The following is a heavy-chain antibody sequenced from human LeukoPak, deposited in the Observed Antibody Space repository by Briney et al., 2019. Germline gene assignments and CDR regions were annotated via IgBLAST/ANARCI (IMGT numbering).Heavy chain of an antibody. CDR3: ALSRYSSSSVWDF. Sequence: TGGSLGLSCAASGFTVSSNYMSWVRQAPGKGLEWVSVIYSDDTTYYADSVKGRFTISRDNSKNTLHLQMNSLRAEDMAVYYCALSRYSSSSVWDFWGQGTLVTVSS. CDR2: IYSDDTT. V-gene: IGHV3-66*01. D-gene: IGHD6-6*01. CDR1: GFTVSSNY. J-gene: IGHJ4*02.